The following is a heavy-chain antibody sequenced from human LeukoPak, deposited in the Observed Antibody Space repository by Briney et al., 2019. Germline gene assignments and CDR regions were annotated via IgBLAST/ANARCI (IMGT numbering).Heavy chain of an antibody. CDR2: INAGNGNT. J-gene: IGHJ4*02. V-gene: IGHV1-3*03. Sequence: ASVEVSCKASKYTFTSYAMHWVRQAPGQRLEWMGWINAGNGNTKYSQEFQGRVTITGDTSASTAYMELSSLRSEDMAVYYCARGYCGSNSCYGIDYWGQGTLVTVSS. CDR1: KYTFTSYA. D-gene: IGHD2-2*01. CDR3: ARGYCGSNSCYGIDY.